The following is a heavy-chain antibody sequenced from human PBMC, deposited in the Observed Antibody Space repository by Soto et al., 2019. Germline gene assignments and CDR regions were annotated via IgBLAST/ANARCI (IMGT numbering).Heavy chain of an antibody. CDR1: SGPDRSHN. V-gene: IGHV4-59*08. CDR3: VRQGIDSLHGLVDV. CDR2: VYYTGDT. Sequence: QVQLQQSGPRLVKPSETLSLTCTVSSGPDRSHNWGWIRQPPARGLEWIGYVYYTGDTAYNPSLRGRVTISADTSTNDISLTLNSVTAADTAVYYCVRQGIDSLHGLVDVWGQGTTVSVSS. J-gene: IGHJ6*02. D-gene: IGHD2-15*01.